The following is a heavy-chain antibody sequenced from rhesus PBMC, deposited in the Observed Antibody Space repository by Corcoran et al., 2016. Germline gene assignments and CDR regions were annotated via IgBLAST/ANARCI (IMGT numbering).Heavy chain of an antibody. J-gene: IGHJ4*01. V-gene: IGHV3S5*01. Sequence: EVQLVETGGGLVQPGGSLKLSCAASGFTFSSYGMSWVRQAPGKGLEWVSDINSGGGNTYYADSVKGRFTISRDNSKNTLSLQMNSLRAEDTAVYYCAKPPMGYWGQGVLVTVSS. D-gene: IGHD4-17*01. CDR3: AKPPMGY. CDR1: GFTFSSYG. CDR2: INSGGGNT.